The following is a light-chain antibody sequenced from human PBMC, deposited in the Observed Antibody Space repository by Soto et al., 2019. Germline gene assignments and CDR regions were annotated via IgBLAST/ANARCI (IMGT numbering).Light chain of an antibody. Sequence: DIQMTQSPSTLSASVGDRVTITCRASQSISSWLAWYQQKPGKAPKLLIYDASSLESRVPSRFNGSGSGTEFTLTISSLQPDDFATYYCQQYNSYPRTFGQGTKV. CDR2: DAS. CDR3: QQYNSYPRT. J-gene: IGKJ1*01. V-gene: IGKV1-5*01. CDR1: QSISSW.